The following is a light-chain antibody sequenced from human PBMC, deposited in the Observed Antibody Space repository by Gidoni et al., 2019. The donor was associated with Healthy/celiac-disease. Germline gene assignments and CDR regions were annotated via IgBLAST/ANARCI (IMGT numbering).Light chain of an antibody. CDR3: SSYAGSNNPYV. CDR1: SSDVGGYNY. J-gene: IGLJ1*01. V-gene: IGLV2-8*01. CDR2: EVS. Sequence: SALTQPPSASGSPRLSVTIPCTGTSSDVGGYNYVSWYQQHPGKAPKLMIYEVSKRPSGGPDRFSGSKSGNTASLTVSGLQAEDEADYYCSSYAGSNNPYVFGTGTKVTVL.